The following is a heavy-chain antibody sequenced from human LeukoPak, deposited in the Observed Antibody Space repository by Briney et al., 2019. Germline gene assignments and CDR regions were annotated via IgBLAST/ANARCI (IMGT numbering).Heavy chain of an antibody. CDR3: ARFSNPHYPYYYGSGSVAKFDY. J-gene: IGHJ4*02. V-gene: IGHV4-34*01. D-gene: IGHD3-10*01. CDR1: GGSFSGYY. Sequence: SETLSLTCAVYGGSFSGYYWSWIRQPPGKGLEWIGEINHSGSTNYNPSLKSRVTISVDTSKNQFSLKLSSVTAADTAVYYRARFSNPHYPYYYGSGSVAKFDYWGQGTLVTVSS. CDR2: INHSGST.